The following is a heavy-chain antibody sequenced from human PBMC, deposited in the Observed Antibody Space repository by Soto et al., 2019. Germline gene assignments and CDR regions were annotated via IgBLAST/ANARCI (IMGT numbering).Heavy chain of an antibody. V-gene: IGHV1-69*13. D-gene: IGHD3-22*01. J-gene: IGHJ3*02. CDR3: ASLEDYYDISGPYDAFDI. CDR2: IIPIFGTA. Sequence: SVKVSCKASGGTFSSYAISWVRQAPGQGLEWMGGIIPIFGTANYAQKFQGRVTITADESTSTAYMELSSLRSEDTAVYYCASLEDYYDISGPYDAFDIWGQGIMVTV. CDR1: GGTFSSYA.